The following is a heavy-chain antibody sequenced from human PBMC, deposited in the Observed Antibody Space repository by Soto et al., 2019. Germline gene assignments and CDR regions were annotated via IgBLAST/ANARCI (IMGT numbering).Heavy chain of an antibody. J-gene: IGHJ6*02. Sequence: QVQLQESGPGLVKPSQTLSLTYTVSGGSISSGGYYWSRIRQHPGKGLEWIGYIYYRGSTYYNPSLKSLVTKSVETSKKQFSLKLRSVTAADTAVYYCASVCGGDCHNGMEDWGQGTTVTVSS. CDR3: ASVCGGDCHNGMED. V-gene: IGHV4-31*01. D-gene: IGHD2-21*02. CDR1: GGSISSGGYY. CDR2: IYYRGST.